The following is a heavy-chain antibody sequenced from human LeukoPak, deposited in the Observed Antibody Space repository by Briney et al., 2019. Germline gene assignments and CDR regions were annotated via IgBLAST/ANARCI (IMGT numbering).Heavy chain of an antibody. CDR3: AKDPDSSGWYYFDY. CDR1: GFTFSSYG. J-gene: IGHJ4*02. Sequence: GRSLRLSCAASGFTFSSYGMHWVRQAPGKGLEWVAVISYDGSNKYYADSVKGRFTISRDNSKSTLYLQMNSLRAEDTAVYYCAKDPDSSGWYYFDYWGQGTLVTVSS. D-gene: IGHD6-19*01. CDR2: ISYDGSNK. V-gene: IGHV3-30*18.